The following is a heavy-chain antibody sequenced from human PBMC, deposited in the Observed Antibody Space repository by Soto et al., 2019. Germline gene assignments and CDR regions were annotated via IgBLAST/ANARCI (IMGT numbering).Heavy chain of an antibody. J-gene: IGHJ6*02. CDR3: ARSRIADSWGMDV. CDR2: ISSSSSYI. CDR1: GFTFSSYS. V-gene: IGHV3-21*01. Sequence: PGGSLRLSCAASGFTFSSYSMNWVRQAPGKGLEWVSSISSSSSYIYYAGSVKGRFTISRDNANNSLYLQMNSLRAEDTAVYYCARSRIADSWGMDVWGQGTTVTVSS. D-gene: IGHD6-13*01.